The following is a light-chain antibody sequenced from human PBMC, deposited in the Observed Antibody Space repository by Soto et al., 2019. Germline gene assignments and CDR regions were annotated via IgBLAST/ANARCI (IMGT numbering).Light chain of an antibody. V-gene: IGLV2-14*03. CDR1: SNDVGGYNY. CDR3: SSYTSSTTRV. CDR2: DVS. Sequence: QLVLTQPASVSGSPGQSITISCTGTSNDVGGYNYVSWYQQHPDKAPKLMIYDVSNRPSGVSNRFSGSKSGNTASLTISGLQAEDEADYYCSSYTSSTTRVFGGGTKLTVL. J-gene: IGLJ2*01.